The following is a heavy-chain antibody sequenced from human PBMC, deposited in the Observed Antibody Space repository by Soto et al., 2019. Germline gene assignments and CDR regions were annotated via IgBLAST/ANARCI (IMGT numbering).Heavy chain of an antibody. CDR2: IKSNGSST. V-gene: IGHV3-74*01. J-gene: IGHJ4*02. CDR1: GFTFSDYW. Sequence: GGSLRLSCAASGFTFSDYWMHWVRQAPGKGLEWVSPIKSNGSSTNYADSVKGRFTISRDNSKNTLHLQMNSLRAEDTAVYYCAKDEDQPFDYWGQGTLVTVSS. CDR3: AKDEDQPFDY. D-gene: IGHD2-2*01.